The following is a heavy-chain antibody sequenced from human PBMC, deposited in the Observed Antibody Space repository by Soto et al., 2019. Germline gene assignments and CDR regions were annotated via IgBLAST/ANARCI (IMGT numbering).Heavy chain of an antibody. D-gene: IGHD2-15*01. V-gene: IGHV4-31*03. Sequence: PSETLSLTCTVSGGPISSGGYYWSWIRQHPGKGLEWIGYIYYSGSTYYNPSLKSRVTISVDTSKNQFSLKLSSVTAADTAVYYCARKVVAARGGMDVWGQGTTVTVSS. CDR3: ARKVVAARGGMDV. J-gene: IGHJ6*02. CDR1: GGPISSGGYY. CDR2: IYYSGST.